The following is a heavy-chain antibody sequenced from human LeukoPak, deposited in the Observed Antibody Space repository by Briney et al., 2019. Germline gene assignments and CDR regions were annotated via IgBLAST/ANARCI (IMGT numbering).Heavy chain of an antibody. D-gene: IGHD3-22*01. Sequence: SETLSLTCTVSGGSISSYYWSWIRQPPGKGLEWIWYIYYSGSTNYNPSLKSRVTISVDTSKNQFSLKLSSVTAADTAVYYCARRRYYYDSSGYYSSQGYYFDYWGQGTLVTVSS. J-gene: IGHJ4*02. CDR3: ARRRYYYDSSGYYSSQGYYFDY. V-gene: IGHV4-59*08. CDR1: GGSISSYY. CDR2: IYYSGST.